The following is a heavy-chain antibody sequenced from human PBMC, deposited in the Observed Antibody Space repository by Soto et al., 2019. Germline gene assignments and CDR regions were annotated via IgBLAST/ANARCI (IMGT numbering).Heavy chain of an antibody. J-gene: IGHJ6*02. D-gene: IGHD2-15*01. CDR2: IYPGDSDT. Sequence: PGDSVKVSCNGSGYRFTSYWIGWVRQMPGKGLEWMGIIYPGDSDTRCSPSFQGQVTISADKAISTAYLQWSSLKASDTAMYYCARRHVADATLYYYRMDVRHPETTVAASS. CDR1: GYRFTSYW. CDR3: ARRHVADATLYYYRMDV. V-gene: IGHV5-51*01.